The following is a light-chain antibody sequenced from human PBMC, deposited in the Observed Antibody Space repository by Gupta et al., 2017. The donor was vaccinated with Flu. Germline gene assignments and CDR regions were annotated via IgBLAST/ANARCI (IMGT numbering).Light chain of an antibody. CDR3: QQYDSLPFT. CDR2: DAS. V-gene: IGKV1-33*01. Sequence: GDILTISCQASQDITNYLNWYQKKPGKAPKLLIYDASNLETGVPSRFSGSGSGTDFTISISNLQPEDVATYYCQQYDSLPFTFGGGTKVEIK. CDR1: QDITNY. J-gene: IGKJ4*01.